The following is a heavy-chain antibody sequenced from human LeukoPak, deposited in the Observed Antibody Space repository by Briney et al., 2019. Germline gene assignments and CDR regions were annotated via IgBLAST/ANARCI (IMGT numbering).Heavy chain of an antibody. CDR2: ISGSGDST. V-gene: IGHV3-23*01. D-gene: IGHD5-12*01. CDR3: ARKALGYRLGYGDY. Sequence: GGSLRLSCAASGFTFNNYAMSWVRQAPGKGLEWVSDISGSGDSTYYADSVKGRFTISRDNSKNTLYLQMNSLRAEDTAVYFCARKALGYRLGYGDYWGQGTLVTVSS. CDR1: GFTFNNYA. J-gene: IGHJ4*02.